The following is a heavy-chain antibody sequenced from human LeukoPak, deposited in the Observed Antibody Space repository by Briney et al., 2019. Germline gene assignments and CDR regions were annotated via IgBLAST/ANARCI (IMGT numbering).Heavy chain of an antibody. CDR3: ARDRALGSGKYYFDY. CDR2: ISYSGST. D-gene: IGHD3-16*01. V-gene: IGHV4-39*07. CDR1: GGSISTSNYY. Sequence: SETLSLTCTVSGGSISTSNYYWGWIRQPPGKGLEWIGNISYSGSTYYSPSLKSRVTISLDTSKNQFSLKLSSVTAADTAVYFCARDRALGSGKYYFDYWGQGTLVTVSS. J-gene: IGHJ4*02.